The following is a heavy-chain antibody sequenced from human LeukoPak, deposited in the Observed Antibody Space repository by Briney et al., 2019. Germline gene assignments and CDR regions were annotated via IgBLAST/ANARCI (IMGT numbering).Heavy chain of an antibody. D-gene: IGHD1-26*01. CDR1: GFTFSNYG. Sequence: GGSLRLSCAASGFTFSNYGMHWVRQAPGKGLEWVAVISSDESHKYHEDSVKGRFTISRDNSKNTLYLQMNSLRAEDTAVYYCAKDRYSGSYYFDYWGQGTLVTVSS. V-gene: IGHV3-30*18. CDR3: AKDRYSGSYYFDY. J-gene: IGHJ4*02. CDR2: ISSDESHK.